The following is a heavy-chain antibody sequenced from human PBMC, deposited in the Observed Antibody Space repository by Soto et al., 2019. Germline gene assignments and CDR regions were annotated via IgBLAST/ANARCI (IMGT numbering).Heavy chain of an antibody. CDR2: ITGSGRDT. V-gene: IGHV3-23*01. Sequence: GGSLRLSCEGSGFTFSSHGMHWVRQAPGKGLDWVSGITGSGRDTYYADSVKGRFTISRDNSKNMVFLQMNSLRAEDTALYYCAKNGLDNSPSAIDSWGPGTLVTVSS. J-gene: IGHJ4*02. CDR3: AKNGLDNSPSAIDS. CDR1: GFTFSSHG. D-gene: IGHD2-8*01.